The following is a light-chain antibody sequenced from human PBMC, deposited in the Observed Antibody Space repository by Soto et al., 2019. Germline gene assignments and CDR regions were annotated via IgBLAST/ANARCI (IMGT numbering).Light chain of an antibody. CDR1: SSDVGSFNL. V-gene: IGLV2-23*01. CDR3: CSYAGTRTSYV. CDR2: EDS. J-gene: IGLJ1*01. Sequence: QSVLTQPASVSGSPGQSITISCTGTSSDVGSFNLVSWYQQHPGKAPKLVTYEDSKGASGVSNRFSGSKSGNTASLTISGLQAEDEADYYCCSYAGTRTSYVFGSGTKVTVL.